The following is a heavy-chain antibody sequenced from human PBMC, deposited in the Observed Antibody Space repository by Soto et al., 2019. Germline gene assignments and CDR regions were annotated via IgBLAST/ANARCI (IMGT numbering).Heavy chain of an antibody. D-gene: IGHD2-15*01. J-gene: IGHJ5*02. CDR1: GGTFSSYA. Sequence: QVQLVQSGAEVKKPGSSVKVSCKASGGTFSSYAISWVRQAPGQGLDWRGGIIPIFGTANYAQKFQGRVTITADDSTSTAYMELSSLRSEDTAVYYCARDFTYCSGGSCYGGGGWFDPWGQGTLVTVSS. V-gene: IGHV1-69*01. CDR3: ARDFTYCSGGSCYGGGGWFDP. CDR2: IIPIFGTA.